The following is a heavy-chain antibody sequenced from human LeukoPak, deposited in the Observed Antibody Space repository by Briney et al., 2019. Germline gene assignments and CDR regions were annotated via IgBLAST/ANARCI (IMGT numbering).Heavy chain of an antibody. V-gene: IGHV4-59*08. CDR3: ARHSYARSGYYSRPYYFDY. D-gene: IGHD3-22*01. CDR2: IYYSGST. J-gene: IGHJ4*02. Sequence: SGTLSLTCAVSGGSISSYYWSWIRQPPGKGLEWIGYIYYSGSTNYNPSLKSRVTISVDTSKNQFSLKLSSVTAADTAVYYCARHSYARSGYYSRPYYFDYWGQGTLVTVSS. CDR1: GGSISSYY.